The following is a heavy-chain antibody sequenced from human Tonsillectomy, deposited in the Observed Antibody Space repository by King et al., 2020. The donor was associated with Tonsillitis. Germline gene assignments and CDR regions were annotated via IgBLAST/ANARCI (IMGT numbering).Heavy chain of an antibody. D-gene: IGHD4-17*01. CDR1: GFTFSSYA. V-gene: IGHV3-23*04. Sequence: QLVQSGGGLVQPGGSLRLSCAASGFTFSSYAMSWVRQAPGKGLEWVSAISGSGGSTYYADSVKGRFTISRDNSKNTLYLQMNSLRAEDTAVYYCAKGDYGDSYYYYGMDVWGQGTTVTVSS. CDR2: ISGSGGST. J-gene: IGHJ6*02. CDR3: AKGDYGDSYYYYGMDV.